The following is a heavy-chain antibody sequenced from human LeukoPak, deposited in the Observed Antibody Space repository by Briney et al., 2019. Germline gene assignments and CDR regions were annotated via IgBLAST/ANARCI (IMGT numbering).Heavy chain of an antibody. CDR3: AKDQVGGATTICDY. CDR2: ISYDGSNK. V-gene: IGHV3-30*18. CDR1: GFTFSSYG. Sequence: GGSLRLSCAASGFTFSSYGMHWVRQAPGKGLEWVAVISYDGSNKYYADSVKGRFTISRDNSKNTLYLQMNSLRAEDTAVYYCAKDQVGGATTICDYWGQGTLVTASS. J-gene: IGHJ4*02. D-gene: IGHD1-26*01.